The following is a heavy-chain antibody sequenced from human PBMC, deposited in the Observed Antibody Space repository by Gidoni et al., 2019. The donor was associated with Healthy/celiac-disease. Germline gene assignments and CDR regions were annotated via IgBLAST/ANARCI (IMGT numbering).Heavy chain of an antibody. CDR1: GNTSRSYA. V-gene: IGHV3-30-3*01. D-gene: IGHD6-13*01. J-gene: IGHJ1*01. Sequence: QVQLVESGGGVVRHGRARTPSCAASGNTSRSYAIPWVRQAPGKGLEWVAFISYDGSNKYYADSVKGRFTISRDNSKNTLYLQMNSLRAEDTAVYYCARDPIPPSIAAAGTSEYFQHWGQGTLVTVSS. CDR3: ARDPIPPSIAAAGTSEYFQH. CDR2: ISYDGSNK.